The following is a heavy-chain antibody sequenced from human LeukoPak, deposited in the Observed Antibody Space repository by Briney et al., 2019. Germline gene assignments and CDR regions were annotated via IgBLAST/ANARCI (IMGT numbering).Heavy chain of an antibody. CDR1: GFTFSSYW. D-gene: IGHD4-17*01. CDR2: TNSDGSST. V-gene: IGHV3-74*01. J-gene: IGHJ6*02. CDR3: ARDVVGDYDPMDV. Sequence: GSLRLSCAASGFTFSSYWIHWVRQAPGKGLVWVSRTNSDGSSTTYADSVKGRFTISRDNAKNTLHLQMNSLRVEDTAVYYCARDVVGDYDPMDVWGQGTTVTVSS.